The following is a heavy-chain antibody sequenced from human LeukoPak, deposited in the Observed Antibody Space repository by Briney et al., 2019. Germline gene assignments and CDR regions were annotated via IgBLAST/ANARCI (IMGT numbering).Heavy chain of an antibody. V-gene: IGHV3-23*01. J-gene: IGHJ4*02. D-gene: IGHD1-1*01. Sequence: GGSLRLSCAASGFTFSSYAMSWVRQAPGKGLEWVSAISGSGGSTYYADSVKGRFTISRDNSKNTLYLKINSLRAEDTAIYYCAKGGPGAYGAGNEGGGYYWGQGTLVTVSS. CDR1: GFTFSSYA. CDR2: ISGSGGST. CDR3: AKGGPGAYGAGNEGGGYY.